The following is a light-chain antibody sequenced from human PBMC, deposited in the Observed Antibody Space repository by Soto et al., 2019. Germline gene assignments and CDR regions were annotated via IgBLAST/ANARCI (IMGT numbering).Light chain of an antibody. CDR1: SSDIGGYNS. V-gene: IGLV2-8*01. CDR3: SSYTDRKNVG. J-gene: IGLJ1*01. Sequence: QSALTQSPSASGSPGQSVTISCTGTSSDIGGYNSVSWYQQHPGKAPKVMIYDVTKRPSGVPDRFSGSKSGNTASLTVSALQAEDEADYYCSSYTDRKNVGFGTGTKVTVL. CDR2: DVT.